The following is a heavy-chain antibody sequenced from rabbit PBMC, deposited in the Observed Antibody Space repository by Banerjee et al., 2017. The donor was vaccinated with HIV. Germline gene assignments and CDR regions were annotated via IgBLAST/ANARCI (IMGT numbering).Heavy chain of an antibody. V-gene: IGHV1S45*01. CDR2: INASTGKP. D-gene: IGHD6-1*01. CDR3: ARGNAFDTGYGYDL. Sequence: QEQLVESGGGLVQPEGSLTLTCKASGFSFSDRDVMCWVRQAPGKGLQWIACINASTGKPVYATWASGRFTISRTSSTTVTLQMTSLTAADTATYFCARGNAFDTGYGYDLWGPGTLVTVS. J-gene: IGHJ4*01. CDR1: GFSFSDRDV.